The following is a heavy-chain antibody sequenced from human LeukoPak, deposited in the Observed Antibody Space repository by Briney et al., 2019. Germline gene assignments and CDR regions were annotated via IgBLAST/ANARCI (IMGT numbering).Heavy chain of an antibody. V-gene: IGHV4-34*01. CDR2: INHSGST. CDR1: GGSFSGCY. J-gene: IGHJ4*02. Sequence: SETLSLTCAVHGGSFSGCYWSWIRQPPGKGLEWIGEINHSGSTNYNPSLKSRVTISVDTSKNQFSLKLSSVTAADTAVYYCARGRPVANLDYWGQGTLVTVSS. D-gene: IGHD5-12*01. CDR3: ARGRPVANLDY.